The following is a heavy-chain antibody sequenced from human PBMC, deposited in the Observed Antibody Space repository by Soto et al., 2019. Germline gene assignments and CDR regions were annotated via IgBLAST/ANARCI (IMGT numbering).Heavy chain of an antibody. Sequence: EVQLLESGGGLVQPGGSLRLSCAASGFTFSSYAMSWVRQAPGKGLEWVSAISGSGGSTYYADSVKGRFTISRDNSKNTLYLQMNSLRAEDTAVYYCARAGYSSGRFIDYWGQGTLVTVSS. CDR3: ARAGYSSGRFIDY. CDR1: GFTFSSYA. V-gene: IGHV3-23*01. J-gene: IGHJ4*02. CDR2: ISGSGGST. D-gene: IGHD6-19*01.